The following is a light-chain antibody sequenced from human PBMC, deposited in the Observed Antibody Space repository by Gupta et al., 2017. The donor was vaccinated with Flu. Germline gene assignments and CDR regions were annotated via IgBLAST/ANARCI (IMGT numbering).Light chain of an antibody. CDR2: DVS. CDR1: SSDVGGYNY. J-gene: IGLJ3*02. Sequence: QSALPQPASVSGSPGQSITIPCTGTSSDVGGYNYVSWYQQHPGRALRLMMYDVSNRPSGVSNRFSGSKAGNTASRTISGLQAEDEADYYCSSYKSSSTRWVFGGGTKLTVL. V-gene: IGLV2-14*01. CDR3: SSYKSSSTRWV.